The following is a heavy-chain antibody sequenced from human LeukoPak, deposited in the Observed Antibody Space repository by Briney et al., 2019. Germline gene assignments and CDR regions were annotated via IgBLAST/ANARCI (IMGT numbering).Heavy chain of an antibody. CDR1: GINFNAYS. J-gene: IGHJ4*02. Sequence: GGSLRLSCATSGINFNAYSLNWVRQAPGKELKRVSNIGASSIPKYYADSVKGRFSISRDNARNSLYLQMNSLRVEDTAVYYCALLAVASDFDYWGQGALVTVSS. CDR2: IGASSIPK. D-gene: IGHD6-19*01. V-gene: IGHV3-48*04. CDR3: ALLAVASDFDY.